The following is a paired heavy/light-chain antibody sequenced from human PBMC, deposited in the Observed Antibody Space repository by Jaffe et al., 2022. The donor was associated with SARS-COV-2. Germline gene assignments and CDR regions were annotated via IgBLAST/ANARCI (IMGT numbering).Light chain of an antibody. V-gene: IGKV1-39*01. J-gene: IGKJ2*01. CDR2: AAS. CDR1: QYFYSY. Sequence: DIQMTQSPSSLSASVGDRVTITCRASQYFYSYLNWYQQKPGKAPKLLMFAASSLQSGVPSRFSGNGSGTDFTLTISSLQPEDFATYYCEQSYSVPYTFGQGTKLEIK. CDR3: EQSYSVPYT.
Heavy chain of an antibody. V-gene: IGHV1-46*01. CDR2: INPTDGST. J-gene: IGHJ3*02. CDR3: ARGEEHAFDI. Sequence: QMQLVQSGAEVKKPGASVKVSCKASGYTFPRYYMHWVRQAPGQGLEWMGTINPTDGSTTSAQKFRGRVTMTRETSTSTVYMELSSLRSEDTAVYYCARGEEHAFDIWGQGTMVTVSS. CDR1: GYTFPRYY.